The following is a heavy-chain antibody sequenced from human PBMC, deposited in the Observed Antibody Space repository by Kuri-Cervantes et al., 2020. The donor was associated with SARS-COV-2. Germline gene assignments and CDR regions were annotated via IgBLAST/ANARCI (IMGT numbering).Heavy chain of an antibody. CDR1: GGSISSSSYY. Sequence: GSLRLSCTVSGGSISSSSYYWGWIRQPPGKGLEWIGSIYYSGSTYYNPSLKGRVTISVDTSKNQFSLKLSSVTAADTAVYYCAVYSSSPYYYYMDVWGKGTTVTVSS. CDR3: AVYSSSPYYYYMDV. CDR2: IYYSGST. D-gene: IGHD6-13*01. V-gene: IGHV4-39*07. J-gene: IGHJ6*03.